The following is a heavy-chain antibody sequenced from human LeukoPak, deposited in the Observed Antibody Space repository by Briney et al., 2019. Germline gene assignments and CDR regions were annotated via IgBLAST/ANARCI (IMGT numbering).Heavy chain of an antibody. D-gene: IGHD3-22*01. CDR2: IYSGGST. J-gene: IGHJ4*02. V-gene: IGHV3-53*01. CDR3: ARGAVRSGYWVY. CDR1: GFTVSSNY. Sequence: GGSLRLSCAASGFTVSSNYMSWVRQAPGKGLEWVSVIYSGGSTYYSDSVKGRFTISRDNSKNTLYLQMNSLRAEDTAVYYCARGAVRSGYWVYRGQGTLVTVSS.